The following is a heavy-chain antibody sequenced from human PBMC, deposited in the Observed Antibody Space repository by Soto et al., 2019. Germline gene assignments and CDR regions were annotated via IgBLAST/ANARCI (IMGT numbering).Heavy chain of an antibody. CDR3: ARDSSGRHDY. V-gene: IGHV4-61*01. CDR2: IYHSGTT. D-gene: IGHD3-22*01. CDR1: GGSLRIGSYY. Sequence: PSETLSISCSISGGSLRIGSYYWAWIRQPPGKGLEWIGYIYHSGTTVYNGSLRSRVSISVDTSKNQFFLKVNSLTAADTAVYYCARDSSGRHDYWGQGTRVTVSS. J-gene: IGHJ4*02.